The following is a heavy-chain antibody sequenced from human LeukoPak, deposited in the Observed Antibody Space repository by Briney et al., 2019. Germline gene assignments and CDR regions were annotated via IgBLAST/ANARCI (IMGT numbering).Heavy chain of an antibody. CDR2: MNPNSGNT. CDR1: GYTFTSYD. CDR3: ARGPFSGWFGELFARLYYYGMDV. V-gene: IGHV1-8*01. Sequence: GASVKVSCKASGYTFTSYDINWVRQATGQGLEWMGWMNPNSGNTGYAQKFQGRVTMTRNTSISTAYMELSSLRSEDTAVYYCARGPFSGWFGELFARLYYYGMDVWGQGTTVTVSS. D-gene: IGHD3-10*01. J-gene: IGHJ6*02.